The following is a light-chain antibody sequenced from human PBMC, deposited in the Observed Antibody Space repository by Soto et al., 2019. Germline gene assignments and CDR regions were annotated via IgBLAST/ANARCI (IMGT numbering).Light chain of an antibody. J-gene: IGKJ1*01. V-gene: IGKV3-15*01. CDR1: QSISDT. Sequence: IVRLQSPATLSVSPGGRATLSCRASQSISDTLAWYQQKPGQAPRLLIHGASTRAPGFPARFSGSGSGTDFTLTISSLQSEDFAVYYCQQYDKWPWTFGQGTKVDIK. CDR3: QQYDKWPWT. CDR2: GAS.